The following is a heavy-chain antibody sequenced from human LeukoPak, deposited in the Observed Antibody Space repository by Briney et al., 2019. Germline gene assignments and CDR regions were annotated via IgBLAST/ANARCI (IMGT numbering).Heavy chain of an antibody. D-gene: IGHD3-3*01. J-gene: IGHJ5*02. CDR2: IYYSGST. V-gene: IGHV4-59*08. CDR3: ARNYYDFWSGQNWFDP. Sequence: PSETLSLTCTVSGGSISSYYWSWIRQPPGKGLEWIGCIYYSGSTNYNPSLKSRVTISVDTSKNQFSLKLSSVTAADTAVYYCARNYYDFWSGQNWFDPWGQGTLVTVSS. CDR1: GGSISSYY.